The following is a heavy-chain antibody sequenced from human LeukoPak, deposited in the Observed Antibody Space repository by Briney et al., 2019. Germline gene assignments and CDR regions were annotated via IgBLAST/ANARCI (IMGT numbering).Heavy chain of an antibody. CDR1: GGSISSYY. CDR2: VFHRGST. J-gene: IGHJ4*02. Sequence: SETLSLTCNVYGGSISSYYWSLIRQPPGKGLEWIGYVFHRGSTNYNPSLKSRVTISVDTSKNQFSLKLTSVTAADTAVYYCARDSSGYYRIDYWGQGTLVTVSS. D-gene: IGHD3-22*01. V-gene: IGHV4-59*08. CDR3: ARDSSGYYRIDY.